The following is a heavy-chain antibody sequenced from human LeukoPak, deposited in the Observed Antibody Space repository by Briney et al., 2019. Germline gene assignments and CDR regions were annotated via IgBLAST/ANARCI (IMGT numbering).Heavy chain of an antibody. V-gene: IGHV1-69*01. D-gene: IGHD3-22*01. J-gene: IGHJ4*02. CDR3: ARDHYDSSGYYYVSYFDY. CDR2: IIPIFGTA. CDR1: GYTFTGYH. Sequence: KVSCKASGYTFTGYHMHWVRQAPGQGLEWMGGIIPIFGTANYAQKFQGRVTITADESTSTAYMELSSLRSEDTAVYYCARDHYDSSGYYYVSYFDYWGQGTLVTVSS.